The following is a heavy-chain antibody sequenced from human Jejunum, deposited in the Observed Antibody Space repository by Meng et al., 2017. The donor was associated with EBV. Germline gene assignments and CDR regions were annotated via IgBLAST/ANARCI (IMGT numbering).Heavy chain of an antibody. V-gene: IGHV4-34*02. CDR3: ARRTGDYVVGY. D-gene: IGHD2-8*02. J-gene: IGHJ4*02. CDR2: VHFSGIT. CDR1: GGSFSGYY. Sequence: QLQLQPWGAGLLRPTGPLSLPWAVYGGSFSGYYWSWVRQPPGRGLEYIGEVHFSGITNYTPSLKSRVTMSVDASKNQFSLRLTSVTAADTAVYYCARRTGDYVVGYWGQGTLVTVSS.